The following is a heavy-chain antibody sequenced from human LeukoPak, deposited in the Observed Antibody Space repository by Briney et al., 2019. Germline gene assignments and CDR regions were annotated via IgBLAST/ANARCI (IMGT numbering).Heavy chain of an antibody. D-gene: IGHD2-15*01. Sequence: GGSLRLSCAASGFTFDDYGMSWVRQAPGKGLEWVSCINWNGGSIGYADSVKGRFTISRDNAKNSLYLQMNSLRAEDTALYYCARGSLLVVKTLDYWGQGTLVTVSS. CDR3: ARGSLLVVKTLDY. CDR1: GFTFDDYG. J-gene: IGHJ4*02. V-gene: IGHV3-20*04. CDR2: INWNGGSI.